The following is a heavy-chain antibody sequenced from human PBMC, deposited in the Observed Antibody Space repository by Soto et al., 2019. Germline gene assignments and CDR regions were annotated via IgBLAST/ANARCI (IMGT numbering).Heavy chain of an antibody. CDR2: IIPIIGES. CDR3: ARNFRSGGINWYYFDN. Sequence: GASVKVSCKASGGTFRNYAISWVRQAPGQGLEWMGGIIPIIGESNYAQKFQGRVTISADESTSTAYMELSSLTSDDTAVYYCARNFRSGGINWYYFDNWGQGTPVTVSS. J-gene: IGHJ4*02. D-gene: IGHD3-10*01. V-gene: IGHV1-69*13. CDR1: GGTFRNYA.